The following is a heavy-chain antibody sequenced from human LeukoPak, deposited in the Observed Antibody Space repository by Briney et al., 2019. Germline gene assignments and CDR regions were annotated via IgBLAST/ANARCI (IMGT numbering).Heavy chain of an antibody. V-gene: IGHV1-2*02. CDR3: ARDPALSRGVIRNWFDP. D-gene: IGHD3-10*01. Sequence: AASVKVSCKATGYTFTDYYIHWVRQAPGQGLEWMGWINPNSGGTNYAQKFQGRVTMTRDTSISTAYMELSRMTSDDTAVYYCARDPALSRGVIRNWFDPWGQGTLVTVSS. J-gene: IGHJ5*02. CDR1: GYTFTDYY. CDR2: INPNSGGT.